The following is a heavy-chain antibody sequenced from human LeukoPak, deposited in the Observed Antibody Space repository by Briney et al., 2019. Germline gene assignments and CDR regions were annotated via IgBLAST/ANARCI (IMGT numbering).Heavy chain of an antibody. V-gene: IGHV1-2*02. Sequence: RASVKVSCKASGYTFTGYYMHWLRQAPGQGLEWMGWIIPNSGGTNYAQKFQGRVTMTRDTSISTAYMELSRLRSDDTAVYYCARDQYVAGLSRMVYASFDYWGQGTLVTVSS. CDR1: GYTFTGYY. D-gene: IGHD2-8*01. CDR2: IIPNSGGT. J-gene: IGHJ4*02. CDR3: ARDQYVAGLSRMVYASFDY.